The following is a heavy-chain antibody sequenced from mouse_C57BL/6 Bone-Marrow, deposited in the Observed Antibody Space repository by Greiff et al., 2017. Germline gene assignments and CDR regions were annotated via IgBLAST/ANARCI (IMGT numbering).Heavy chain of an antibody. CDR1: GYSFTSYY. D-gene: IGHD1-1*01. CDR3: ARERLGGFITTVLGDY. Sequence: QVQLQQSGPELVKPGASVKISCKASGYSFTSYYIHWVKQRPGQGLEWIGWIYPGSGNTKYNEKFKGKATLTADTSSSTAYMQLSSLTSEDSAVYYCARERLGGFITTVLGDYWGQGTTLTVSS. J-gene: IGHJ2*01. V-gene: IGHV1-66*01. CDR2: IYPGSGNT.